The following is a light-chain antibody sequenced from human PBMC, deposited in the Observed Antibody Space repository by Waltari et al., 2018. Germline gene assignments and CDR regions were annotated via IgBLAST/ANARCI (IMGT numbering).Light chain of an antibody. Sequence: SYELTQPPSVSVAPGQTARITCDGDKIGSKNVHWYQHKPSQAPVLVVYDDGDPPAGIPVRCSGSNSGNAAALTISRVDAGDEAEYYCQVWDSGSDHYVFGTVTKVTVL. CDR1: KIGSKN. J-gene: IGLJ1*01. CDR3: QVWDSGSDHYV. CDR2: DDG. V-gene: IGLV3-21*02.